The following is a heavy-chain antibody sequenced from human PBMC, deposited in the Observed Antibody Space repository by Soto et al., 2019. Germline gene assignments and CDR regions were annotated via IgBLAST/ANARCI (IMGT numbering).Heavy chain of an antibody. CDR2: ISSGSDYI. CDR1: GFTFSSYS. Sequence: EVQLVESGGGLVKPGGSLRLSCAASGFTFSSYSMNLVRQAPGKGLEWVSSISSGSDYIFYADSVKGRFTISRDNAKNSLFLQMKSLTAEDTAVYYCARPPVGDAFNVWGQGTVVTVSS. V-gene: IGHV3-21*01. CDR3: ARPPVGDAFNV. J-gene: IGHJ3*01.